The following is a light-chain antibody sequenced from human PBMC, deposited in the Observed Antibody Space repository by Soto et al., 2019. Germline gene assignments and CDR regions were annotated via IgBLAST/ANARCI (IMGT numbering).Light chain of an antibody. V-gene: IGLV2-23*01. Sequence: QSALTQPASVSGSPGQSITISCTGTSSDVGSYNLVSWYQHHPGKAPKLMIYEGNKRPSGVSNRFSGSKSGNTASLTISGLQAEDEADYYCCSYAGSSPVLFGGGTQLTVL. CDR2: EGN. CDR3: CSYAGSSPVL. J-gene: IGLJ2*01. CDR1: SSDVGSYNL.